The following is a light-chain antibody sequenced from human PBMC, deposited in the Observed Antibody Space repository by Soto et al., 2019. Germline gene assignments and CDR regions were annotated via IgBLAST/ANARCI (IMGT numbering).Light chain of an antibody. V-gene: IGKV1-9*01. J-gene: IGKJ1*01. CDR3: QQLIRFPTK. CDR2: LAS. CDR1: QGISNS. Sequence: IQLTQSPSSLSASVGDRVTITCRASQGISNSLAWYQQKPGKAPKPLMYLASTLQSGVPARFSGSGSGTNFTLTISSLQPEDFATYYCQQLIRFPTKFGQGTKVDIK.